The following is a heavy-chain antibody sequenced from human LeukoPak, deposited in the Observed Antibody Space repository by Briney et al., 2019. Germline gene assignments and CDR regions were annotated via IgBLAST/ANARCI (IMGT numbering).Heavy chain of an antibody. CDR3: AREMWSGYSSSWYVVY. J-gene: IGHJ4*02. Sequence: GASVKVSCKASGYTFTSYGISWGRQAPGQRLEWMGWISAYNGNTNYAQKLQGRVTMTTDTSTSTAYMELRSLRSDDTAVYYCAREMWSGYSSSWYVVYWGQGTLVTVSS. D-gene: IGHD6-13*01. CDR1: GYTFTSYG. V-gene: IGHV1-18*01. CDR2: ISAYNGNT.